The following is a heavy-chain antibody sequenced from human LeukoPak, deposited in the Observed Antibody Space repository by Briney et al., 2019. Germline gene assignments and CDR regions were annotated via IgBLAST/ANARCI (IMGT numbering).Heavy chain of an antibody. CDR2: IIPIFGTA. V-gene: IGHV1-69*06. CDR3: ASVGYYDSSGRLDY. Sequence: SVKVSRKASGGTFSSYAISWVRQAPGQGLEWMGGIIPIFGTANYAQKFQGRVTITADKSTSTAYMELSSLRSEDTAVYYCASVGYYDSSGRLDYWGQGTLVTVSS. J-gene: IGHJ4*02. CDR1: GGTFSSYA. D-gene: IGHD3-22*01.